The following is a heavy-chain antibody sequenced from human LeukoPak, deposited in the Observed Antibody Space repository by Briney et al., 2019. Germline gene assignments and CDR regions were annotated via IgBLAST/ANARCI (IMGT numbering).Heavy chain of an antibody. CDR3: ARSRWLQFGRALDY. CDR2: INHSGST. Sequence: SETLSLTCAVYGGSFSGYYWSWIRQPPGKGLEWSGEINHSGSTNYNPSLKSRVTISVDTSKNQFSLKLSSVTAADTAVYYCARSRWLQFGRALDYWGQGTLVTVSS. CDR1: GGSFSGYY. V-gene: IGHV4-34*01. D-gene: IGHD5-24*01. J-gene: IGHJ4*02.